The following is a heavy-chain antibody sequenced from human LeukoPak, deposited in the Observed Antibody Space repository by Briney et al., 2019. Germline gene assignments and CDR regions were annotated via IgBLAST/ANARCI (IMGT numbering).Heavy chain of an antibody. Sequence: SETLSLTCTVFGGSISSSSSYWGWIRQPPGKGLEWIGSIYYSGSTYYNPSLKSRVTISVDTSKNQFSLKLSSVTAADTAVYYCASRLLNNWNDSFRIFDYWGQGTLVTVSS. J-gene: IGHJ4*02. D-gene: IGHD1-1*01. V-gene: IGHV4-39*01. CDR2: IYYSGST. CDR3: ASRLLNNWNDSFRIFDY. CDR1: GGSISSSSSY.